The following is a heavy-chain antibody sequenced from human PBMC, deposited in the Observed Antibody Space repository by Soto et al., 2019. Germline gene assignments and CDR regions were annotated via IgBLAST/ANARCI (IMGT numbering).Heavy chain of an antibody. CDR3: ARSSYYYGMDV. Sequence: SETLSLTCTVSGGSISSSSYYWGWIRQPPGKGLEWIGSIYYSGSTYYNPSLKSRVTISVDTSKNQFSLKLSSVTAADTAVYYCARSSYYYGMDVWGQGTTVTVSS. CDR2: IYYSGST. CDR1: GGSISSSSYY. V-gene: IGHV4-39*01. J-gene: IGHJ6*02.